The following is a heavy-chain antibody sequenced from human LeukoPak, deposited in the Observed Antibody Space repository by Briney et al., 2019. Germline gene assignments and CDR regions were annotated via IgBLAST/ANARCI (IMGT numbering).Heavy chain of an antibody. CDR1: GFTFSSYS. V-gene: IGHV3-48*02. Sequence: GGSLRLSCAASGFTFSSYSMNWVRQAPGKGLEWISYISSSSSDISYADSVRGRFTISRDNAKNSLYLQMNSLRDEDTAVCYCARDRNWGFDYWGQGTLLTVSS. D-gene: IGHD7-27*01. CDR3: ARDRNWGFDY. J-gene: IGHJ4*02. CDR2: ISSSSSDI.